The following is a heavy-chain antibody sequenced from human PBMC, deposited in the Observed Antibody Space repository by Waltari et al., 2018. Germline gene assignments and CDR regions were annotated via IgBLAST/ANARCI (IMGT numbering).Heavy chain of an antibody. CDR1: GFTVSSNY. V-gene: IGHV3-53*04. Sequence: EVQLVESGGGLVQPGGSLRLSCAASGFTVSSNYMSWVRQAPGKGLELVSVIYSGGSTYYADSVKGRFTISRHNSKNTLYLQMNSLRAEDTAVYYCARYYDFWSGYYQEGRAFDYWGQGTLVTVSS. D-gene: IGHD3-3*01. CDR3: ARYYDFWSGYYQEGRAFDY. J-gene: IGHJ4*02. CDR2: IYSGGST.